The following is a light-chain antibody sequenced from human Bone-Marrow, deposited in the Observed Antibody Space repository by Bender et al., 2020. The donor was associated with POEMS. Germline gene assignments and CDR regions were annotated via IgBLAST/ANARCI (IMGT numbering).Light chain of an antibody. CDR1: NNDIGSYTY. V-gene: IGLV2-23*01. CDR3: FSYAGTSWM. J-gene: IGLJ3*02. Sequence: QSALTQPASVSGSPGQSITISCTGTNNDIGSYTYVSWYQQHPGKAPKLMLYEDTKRPSGVSNRFSGSKSGNTASLTISGLRTEDEADYYCFSYAGTSWMFGGGTRLTVL. CDR2: EDT.